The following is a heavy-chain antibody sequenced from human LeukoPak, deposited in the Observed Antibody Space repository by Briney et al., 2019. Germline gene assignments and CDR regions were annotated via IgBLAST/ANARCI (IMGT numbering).Heavy chain of an antibody. CDR1: GGSFSGYC. CDR2: INHSGST. Sequence: SETLSLTCAVYGGSFSGYCWSWIRQPPGKGLEWIGEINHSGSTNYNPSLKSRVTISVDTSKNQFSLKLSSVTAADTAVYYCARRESGSYRRTFDYWGQGTLVTVSS. V-gene: IGHV4-34*01. D-gene: IGHD1-26*01. J-gene: IGHJ4*02. CDR3: ARRESGSYRRTFDY.